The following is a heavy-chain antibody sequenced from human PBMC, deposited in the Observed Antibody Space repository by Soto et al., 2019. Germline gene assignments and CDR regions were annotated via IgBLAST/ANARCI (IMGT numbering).Heavy chain of an antibody. J-gene: IGHJ5*02. V-gene: IGHV1-18*01. D-gene: IGHD3-10*01. Sequence: QVQLVQSGGEVKKPGASVKVSCKASGYTFTNYGIIWVRQAPGQGLEWMGWINVYNGNTKYAQKVQGRVTMTTGTSTSTAYMELRSLRSDVTAVYYCARGGGSVSYYNQYNWFDPWAQGTLVTVSS. CDR2: INVYNGNT. CDR3: ARGGGSVSYYNQYNWFDP. CDR1: GYTFTNYG.